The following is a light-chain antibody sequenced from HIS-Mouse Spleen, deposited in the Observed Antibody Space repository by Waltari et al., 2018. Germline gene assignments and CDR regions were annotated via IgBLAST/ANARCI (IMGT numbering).Light chain of an antibody. CDR3: CSYAGSSTLV. CDR2: EGS. CDR1: SSDGVSYNL. J-gene: IGLJ2*01. Sequence: QSALTQPASVSGSPGQSITISCTGTSSDGVSYNLVSWYQQHPGKAPKLMIYEGSKRPSGVSNRFSGSKSGNTASLTISGLQAEDEADYYCCSYAGSSTLVFGGGTKLTVL. V-gene: IGLV2-23*01.